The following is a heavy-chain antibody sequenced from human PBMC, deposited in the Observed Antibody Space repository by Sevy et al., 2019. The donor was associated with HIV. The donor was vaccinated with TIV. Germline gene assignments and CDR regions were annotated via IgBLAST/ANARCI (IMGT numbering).Heavy chain of an antibody. V-gene: IGHV3-21*01. CDR3: ARSWEQQLHDAFDI. Sequence: GGSLILSCAASGFSFSTYNMNWVRQAPGKGLEWVSSITFSSNYIYYADSVKGRITISRDNAKNSLYLQMNSLRAEDTAVYYCARSWEQQLHDAFDIWGQGTMVTVSS. J-gene: IGHJ3*02. D-gene: IGHD6-13*01. CDR2: ITFSSNYI. CDR1: GFSFSTYN.